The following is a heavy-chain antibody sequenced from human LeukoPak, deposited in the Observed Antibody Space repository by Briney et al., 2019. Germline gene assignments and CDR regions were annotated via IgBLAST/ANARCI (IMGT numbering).Heavy chain of an antibody. D-gene: IGHD6-13*01. CDR3: ARPGIAAAGDY. CDR1: GFTFSSYS. J-gene: IGHJ4*02. Sequence: GGYLRLSCAASGFTFSSYSMNWVRQAPGKGLEWVSSISSSSSYIYYADSVKGRFTISRDNAKNSLYLQMNSLRAEDTAVYYCARPGIAAAGDYWGQGTLVTVSS. CDR2: ISSSSSYI. V-gene: IGHV3-21*01.